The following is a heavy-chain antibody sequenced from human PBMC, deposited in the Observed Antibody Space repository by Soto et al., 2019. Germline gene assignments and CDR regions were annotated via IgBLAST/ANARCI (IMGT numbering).Heavy chain of an antibody. CDR3: AREEYCTNSVCYNWFDP. Sequence: QVQLVQSGAEVQKPGSSVKVSCKASGGTFSSYAISWVRQAPGQGLEWMGGIIPIFGTANYAQKFQGRVTITADESTSTAYMELSSLRSEDTAVYYCAREEYCTNSVCYNWFDPWGQGTLVTVSS. CDR1: GGTFSSYA. V-gene: IGHV1-69*01. CDR2: IIPIFGTA. D-gene: IGHD2-8*01. J-gene: IGHJ5*02.